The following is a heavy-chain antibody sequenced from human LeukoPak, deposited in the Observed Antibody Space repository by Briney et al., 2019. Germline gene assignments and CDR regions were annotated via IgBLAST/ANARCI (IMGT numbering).Heavy chain of an antibody. CDR3: AKELASSGWTGDDY. Sequence: PGGSLRLSCAASGFTFSSYGMHWVRQAPGKGLEWVAFIRYDGSNKYYADSVKGRFTISRDNSKNTLYLQMNSLRAEDTAVYYCAKELASSGWTGDDYWGQGTLVTVSS. J-gene: IGHJ4*02. D-gene: IGHD6-19*01. V-gene: IGHV3-30*02. CDR2: IRYDGSNK. CDR1: GFTFSSYG.